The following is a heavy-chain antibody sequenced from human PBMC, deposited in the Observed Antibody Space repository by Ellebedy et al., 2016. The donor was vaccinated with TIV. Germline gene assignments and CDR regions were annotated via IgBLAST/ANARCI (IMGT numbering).Heavy chain of an antibody. CDR1: GFTFSSYW. CDR3: ARDQWLGRAYYFDS. D-gene: IGHD6-19*01. J-gene: IGHJ4*02. V-gene: IGHV3-7*01. CDR2: INQDGSVK. Sequence: GESLKISCAASGFTFSSYWMNWVRQAPGKGLEWVANINQDGSVKHYVDSVKGRFTISRDKTKNSLYLQMNSLTDEDTAVYYCARDQWLGRAYYFDSWGQGTLVTVSS.